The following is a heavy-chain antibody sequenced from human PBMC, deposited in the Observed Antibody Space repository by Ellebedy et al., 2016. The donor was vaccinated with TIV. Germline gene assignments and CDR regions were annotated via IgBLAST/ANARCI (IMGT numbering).Heavy chain of an antibody. Sequence: MPGGSLRLSCTVSNYSISSGFYWGWIRQPPGKGLECIGNVYHNGSTYYNPSFKSRVTISVDTSKNQFSLKLSSVTAADTAVYYCARGLYYDSSKKSAHQAGYWGQGTLVTVSS. CDR3: ARGLYYDSSKKSAHQAGY. D-gene: IGHD3-22*01. CDR1: NYSISSGFY. CDR2: VYHNGST. J-gene: IGHJ4*02. V-gene: IGHV4-38-2*02.